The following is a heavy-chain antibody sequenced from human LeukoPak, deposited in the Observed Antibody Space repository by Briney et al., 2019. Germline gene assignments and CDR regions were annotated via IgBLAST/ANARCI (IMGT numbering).Heavy chain of an antibody. CDR2: SYYSGST. Sequence: SETLSLTCTVSGGSISSGGYSWSWIRQHPGKGLEWIGYSYYSGSTYYNPSLKSRFTISVDTSKNPFYLKLSSVTAADTAVYYCARLVWFGELYYYYGMDVWGQGTTVTVSS. V-gene: IGHV4-31*03. CDR1: GGSISSGGYS. D-gene: IGHD3-10*01. J-gene: IGHJ6*02. CDR3: ARLVWFGELYYYYGMDV.